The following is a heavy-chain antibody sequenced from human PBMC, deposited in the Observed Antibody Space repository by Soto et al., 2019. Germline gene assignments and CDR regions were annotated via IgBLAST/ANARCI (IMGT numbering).Heavy chain of an antibody. CDR3: ASTLLGYYDFWSGTNWFDP. Sequence: SETLSLTCPVSGGSISSGGYYWSWIRQHPGKGLEWIGYIYYSGSTYYNPSLKSRVTISVDTSKNQFSLKLSSVTAADTAVYYCASTLLGYYDFWSGTNWFDPWGQGTLVTVSS. V-gene: IGHV4-31*03. D-gene: IGHD3-3*01. CDR1: GGSISSGGYY. J-gene: IGHJ5*02. CDR2: IYYSGST.